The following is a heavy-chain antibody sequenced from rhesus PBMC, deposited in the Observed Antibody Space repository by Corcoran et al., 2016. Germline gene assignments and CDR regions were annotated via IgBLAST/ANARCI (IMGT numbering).Heavy chain of an antibody. CDR2: MFGGSENT. D-gene: IGHD1-7*02. V-gene: IGHV4-160*01. CDR3: ARYKPITGTTFFDY. CDR1: GGPVSSTY. J-gene: IGHJ4*01. Sequence: QVQLQESGPGLVKPPETLSLTCAVSGGPVSSTYWSGIRQSPGQGLEWIGCMFGGSENTNYNPSLKSRATISTDTSKNQFSLKLRSVTAADTAVYFCARYKPITGTTFFDYWGQGVLVTVSS.